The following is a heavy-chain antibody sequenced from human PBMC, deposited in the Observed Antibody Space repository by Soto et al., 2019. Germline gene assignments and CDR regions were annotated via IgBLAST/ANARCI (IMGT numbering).Heavy chain of an antibody. CDR2: IYYSGST. Sequence: PSETLSLTCTVSGGSISSSSYYWGWIRQPPGKGLEWSGSIYYSGSTYYNPSLKSRVTISVDTSKNQFSLKLSSVTAADTAVYYCARTRGHGSGYNWGQGTLVTVSS. V-gene: IGHV4-39*07. CDR1: GGSISSSSYY. J-gene: IGHJ4*02. D-gene: IGHD3-10*01. CDR3: ARTRGHGSGYN.